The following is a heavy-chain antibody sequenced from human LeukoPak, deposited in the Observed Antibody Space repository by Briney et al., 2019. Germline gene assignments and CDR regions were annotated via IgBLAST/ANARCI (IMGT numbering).Heavy chain of an antibody. Sequence: SGGSLRLSCAASGFTFSSYAMSWVRQAPGKGLEWVSAISGNGGSTYYADSVKGRFTISRDNSKNTLYLQMNSLRAEDTAVYYCAKDSPDVDTAMVSLFDYWGQGTLVTVSS. D-gene: IGHD5-18*01. J-gene: IGHJ4*02. CDR1: GFTFSSYA. V-gene: IGHV3-23*01. CDR2: ISGNGGST. CDR3: AKDSPDVDTAMVSLFDY.